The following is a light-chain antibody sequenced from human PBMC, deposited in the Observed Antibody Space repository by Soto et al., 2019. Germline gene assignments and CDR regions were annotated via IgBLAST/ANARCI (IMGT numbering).Light chain of an antibody. CDR1: SSNIGAGYD. V-gene: IGLV1-40*01. CDR2: SDD. Sequence: QSVLTQPPSISGAPGQRVTISCTGSSSNIGAGYDVHWYQQFPGAAPKLLIYSDDLVPSGISDRFSGSKSGTSASLAISGLQSEDEADYYFVVWDDTLNGWVFGGGTKLTVL. CDR3: VVWDDTLNGWV. J-gene: IGLJ3*02.